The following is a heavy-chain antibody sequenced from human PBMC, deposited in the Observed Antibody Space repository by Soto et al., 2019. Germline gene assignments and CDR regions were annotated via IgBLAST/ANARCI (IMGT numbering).Heavy chain of an antibody. V-gene: IGHV3-33*01. CDR3: ARDSRYCSSTSCSLYYYGMDV. J-gene: IGHJ6*02. CDR2: IWYDGSNK. CDR1: GFTFSSYG. Sequence: GGSLRLSCVASGFTFSSYGMHWVRQAPGKGLEWVAVIWYDGSNKYYADSVKGRFTISRDNSKNTLYLQMNSLRAEDTAVYYCARDSRYCSSTSCSLYYYGMDVWGQGTTVTVSS. D-gene: IGHD2-2*01.